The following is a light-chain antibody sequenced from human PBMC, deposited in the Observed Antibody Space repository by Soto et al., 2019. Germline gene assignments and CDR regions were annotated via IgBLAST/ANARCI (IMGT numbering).Light chain of an antibody. CDR2: SSN. CDR3: AAWDDSLNGVV. CDR1: SSNIGTYT. J-gene: IGLJ2*01. Sequence: QLVLTQSPSASGTPGQRVTISCSGSSSNIGTYTVNWYQQLPGTAPKLLIYSSNQRPSGVPDRFSGSKSGTSASLAISGLQSEDEADYYCAAWDDSLNGVVFGGGTKVTVL. V-gene: IGLV1-44*01.